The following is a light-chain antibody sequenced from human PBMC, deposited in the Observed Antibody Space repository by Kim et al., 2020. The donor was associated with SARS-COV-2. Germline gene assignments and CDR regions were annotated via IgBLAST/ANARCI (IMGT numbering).Light chain of an antibody. CDR1: QSVSGW. V-gene: IGKV1-5*01. CDR2: DAS. Sequence: ASVGDRVTVTCRASQSVSGWFAWYQQKPGKAPKLLIYDASTLQSGVPSRFSGSGSGTEFSLTISSLQPDDFATYYCQQYNSHSWTFGQGTKVDIK. CDR3: QQYNSHSWT. J-gene: IGKJ1*01.